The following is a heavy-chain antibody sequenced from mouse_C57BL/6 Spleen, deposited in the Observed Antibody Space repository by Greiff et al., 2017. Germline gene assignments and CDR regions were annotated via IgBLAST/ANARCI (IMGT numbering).Heavy chain of an antibody. J-gene: IGHJ2*01. CDR3: ARGGRGFDY. Sequence: QVQLQQSGTELVKPGASVKLSCKASGYTFTSYWMHWVKQRPGQRLEWIGNINPSNGGTNYNEKFKGQATLTVDKSSSTAYMQLSSLTSEASAVXYCARGGRGFDYWGQGTTLTVSA. V-gene: IGHV1-53*01. D-gene: IGHD3-3*01. CDR2: INPSNGGT. CDR1: GYTFTSYW.